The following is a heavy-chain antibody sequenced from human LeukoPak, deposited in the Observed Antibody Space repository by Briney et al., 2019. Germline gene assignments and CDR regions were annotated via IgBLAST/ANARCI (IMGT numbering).Heavy chain of an antibody. Sequence: GGSLRLSCAASGFIFSSYTMGWVRQAPGKGPEWVSSMTTGRNYIYYADSVKGRFTISRDNAKNSLFLQMTSLRAEDTAMYYCARVVGGSYYEGLLDFWGQGTLVTVSS. J-gene: IGHJ4*02. CDR3: ARVVGGSYYEGLLDF. D-gene: IGHD1-26*01. CDR1: GFIFSSYT. V-gene: IGHV3-21*01. CDR2: MTTGRNYI.